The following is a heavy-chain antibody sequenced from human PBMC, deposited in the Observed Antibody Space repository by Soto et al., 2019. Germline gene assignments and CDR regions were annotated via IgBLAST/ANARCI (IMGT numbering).Heavy chain of an antibody. V-gene: IGHV1-2*02. CDR1: GYTFTGYY. CDR2: INPNSGGT. J-gene: IGHJ3*02. Sequence: GSSVKVSCKASGYTFTGYYMHWVRQAPGQGLEWMGWINPNSGGTNYAQKFQGRVTMTRDTSISTAYMELSRLRSDDTAVYYCARGGYSSGWYSTDAFYIWGQGTMVTVSS. D-gene: IGHD6-19*01. CDR3: ARGGYSSGWYSTDAFYI.